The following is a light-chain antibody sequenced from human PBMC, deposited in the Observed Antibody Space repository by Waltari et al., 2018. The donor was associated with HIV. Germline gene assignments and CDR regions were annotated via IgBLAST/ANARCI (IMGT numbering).Light chain of an antibody. Sequence: SYNLTQDASVSVALGQTVRITCQGDSLRSYYASWYQQKPGQAPVVVFFGRNNRPSGIPDRFSGASSGNTASLTITGAQAEDEADYYCHSRDSSGYHVVFGGGTKVTVL. CDR3: HSRDSSGYHVV. CDR1: SLRSYY. CDR2: GRN. V-gene: IGLV3-19*01. J-gene: IGLJ2*01.